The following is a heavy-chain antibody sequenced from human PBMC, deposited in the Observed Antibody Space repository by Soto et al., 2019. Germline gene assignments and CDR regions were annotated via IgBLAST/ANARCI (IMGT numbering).Heavy chain of an antibody. CDR1: GFTFSNYW. V-gene: IGHV3-7*01. CDR2: IKHDGSET. J-gene: IGHJ4*02. CDR3: AREKRANGVFDY. D-gene: IGHD4-17*01. Sequence: GSLRLSCEASGFTFSNYWMAWVRQTPGGGLEWVANIKHDGSETYFLGSVNGRFTISRDNTKNSVFLQMGSLTVEDTAVYYCAREKRANGVFDYWGQGTRVTVSS.